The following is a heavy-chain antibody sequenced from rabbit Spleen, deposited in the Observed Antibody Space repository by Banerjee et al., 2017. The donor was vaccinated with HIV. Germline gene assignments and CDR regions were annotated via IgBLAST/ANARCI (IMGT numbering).Heavy chain of an antibody. D-gene: IGHD1-1*01. CDR1: GFDFSNYG. CDR3: ARDLTSAIGWNFGL. J-gene: IGHJ3*01. V-gene: IGHV1S45*01. Sequence: QEQLVESGGGLVQPGGSLKLSCKASGFDFSNYGVSWVRQAPGKGLEWIACINAITGKAVYASWAKGRFTISRTSSTTVTLQMTSLTAADTAAYFCARDLTSAIGWNFGLWGQGTLVTVS. CDR2: INAITGKA.